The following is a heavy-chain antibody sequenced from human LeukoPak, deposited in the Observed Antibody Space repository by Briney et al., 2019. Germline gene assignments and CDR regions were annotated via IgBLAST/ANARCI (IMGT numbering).Heavy chain of an antibody. D-gene: IGHD3-22*01. V-gene: IGHV4-39*07. Sequence: SETLSLTCTVSGGSISSSSYYWGWIRQPPGKGLEWIGSIYYSGSTNYNPSLTSRVTVSLDTSKNQFSLKLRAVTAADTALYYCATRPPDDISGYLDNWGQGTLVTVSS. CDR3: ATRPPDDISGYLDN. CDR1: GGSISSSSYY. CDR2: IYYSGST. J-gene: IGHJ4*02.